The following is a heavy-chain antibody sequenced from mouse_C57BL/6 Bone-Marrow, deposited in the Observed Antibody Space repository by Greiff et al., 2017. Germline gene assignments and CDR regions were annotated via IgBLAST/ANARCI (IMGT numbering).Heavy chain of an antibody. D-gene: IGHD1-1*01. Sequence: QVQLQQPGAELVMPGASVKLSCKASGYTFTSYWMHWVKQRPGQGLEWIGEIAPSDSYTNYNQKFKGNSTFTVDNSSTTAYMQLSSLTSEDSEVYDCANTYCYGGGFDYWGQGTTLTVSS. V-gene: IGHV1-69*01. J-gene: IGHJ2*01. CDR3: ANTYCYGGGFDY. CDR2: IAPSDSYT. CDR1: GYTFTSYW.